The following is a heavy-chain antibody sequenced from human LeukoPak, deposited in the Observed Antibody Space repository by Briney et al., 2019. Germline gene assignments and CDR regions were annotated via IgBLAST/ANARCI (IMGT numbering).Heavy chain of an antibody. D-gene: IGHD2-21*02. CDR3: AKRGDHFYMDV. J-gene: IGHJ6*03. CDR1: GFTFTTYA. Sequence: GSLRLSCAASGFTFTTYAMSWVRQAPGKGLEWVSTISATGGSTYYADSVKGRFTISRDNSKNTLYLQMNNLRAEDTAVYYCAKRGDHFYMDVWGKGTTVTVSS. V-gene: IGHV3-23*01. CDR2: ISATGGST.